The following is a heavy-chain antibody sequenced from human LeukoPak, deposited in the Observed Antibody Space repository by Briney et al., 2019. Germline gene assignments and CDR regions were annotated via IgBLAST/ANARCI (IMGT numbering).Heavy chain of an antibody. CDR1: GYTFTSYD. CDR3: ARDYSSGGSYYYYMDV. D-gene: IGHD6-19*01. J-gene: IGHJ6*03. Sequence: ASVKVSCKASGYTFTSYDINWVRQATGQGLEWMGWMNPNSGNTGYAQKFQGRVTITRNTSISTAYMELSSLRSEDTAVYYCARDYSSGGSYYYYMDVWGKETTVTVSS. CDR2: MNPNSGNT. V-gene: IGHV1-8*03.